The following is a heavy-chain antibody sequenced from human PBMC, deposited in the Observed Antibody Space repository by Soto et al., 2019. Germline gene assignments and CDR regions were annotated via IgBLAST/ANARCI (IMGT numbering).Heavy chain of an antibody. J-gene: IGHJ4*02. V-gene: IGHV4-34*01. D-gene: IGHD6-13*01. CDR1: GGSSSSGDYY. Sequence: SETLSLTCAVSGGSSSSGDYYWSWIRQPPGKGLEWIGEINHSGSTNYNPSLKSRVTISVDTSKNQFSLKLSSVTAADTAVYYCARLYPPLRGSSWLDYWGQGTLVTVSS. CDR2: INHSGST. CDR3: ARLYPPLRGSSWLDY.